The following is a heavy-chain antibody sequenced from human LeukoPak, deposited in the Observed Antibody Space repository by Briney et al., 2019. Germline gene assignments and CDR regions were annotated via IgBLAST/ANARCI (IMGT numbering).Heavy chain of an antibody. V-gene: IGHV3-23*01. J-gene: IGHJ4*02. CDR1: GFTFSDYY. CDR2: ISSGGST. CDR3: AKDTYSTSPYYFDY. Sequence: GGSLRLSCAASGFTFSDYYMSWVRQAPGKGLKWVSGISSGGSTYYADSVKGRFTISRDNSKNTLYLQMNSLRAEDTAVYYCAKDTYSTSPYYFDYWGQGTLVTVSS. D-gene: IGHD1-26*01.